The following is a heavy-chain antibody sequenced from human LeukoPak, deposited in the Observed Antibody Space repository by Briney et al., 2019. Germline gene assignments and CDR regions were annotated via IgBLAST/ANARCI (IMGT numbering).Heavy chain of an antibody. CDR3: AGSIAATGQMPHDY. CDR2: INPNSGGT. J-gene: IGHJ4*02. V-gene: IGHV1-2*02. D-gene: IGHD6-13*01. Sequence: AASVKVSCKASGYTFTGDYMHWVRQAPGQGLEWMGWINPNSGGTNYAQKFQGRVTLTRDTSISTTYMELSRLRSDDTSVYYCAGSIAATGQMPHDYWGQGTLVTVSS. CDR1: GYTFTGDY.